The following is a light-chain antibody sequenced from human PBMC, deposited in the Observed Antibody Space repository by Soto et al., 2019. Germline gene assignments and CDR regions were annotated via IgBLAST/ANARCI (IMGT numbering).Light chain of an antibody. CDR1: SFNVGGNT. J-gene: IGLJ2*01. V-gene: IGLV1-44*01. CDR3: ATWDDSLNGVV. CDR2: SNN. Sequence: QSVLTQPPSASGTPGQRVTISCSGSSFNVGGNTVNWYQQVTGTAPKFLINSNNQRPSGVPDRFSGSKSGTSASLAISGLQSEDEADYYCATWDDSLNGVVFGGGTNLTVL.